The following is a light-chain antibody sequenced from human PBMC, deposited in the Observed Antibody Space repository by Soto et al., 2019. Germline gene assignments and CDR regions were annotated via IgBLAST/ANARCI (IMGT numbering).Light chain of an antibody. V-gene: IGLV2-8*01. CDR1: SSDVGGYNY. J-gene: IGLJ1*01. Sequence: QSALTQPASVSGSPGQSITISCTGTSSDVGGYNYVSWYQQHPGKAPKLMIYEINKRPSGVPGRFSGSKSGSTASLTVSGLQAEDEADYYCSSFAGSGTVFGTGTKVTVL. CDR3: SSFAGSGTV. CDR2: EIN.